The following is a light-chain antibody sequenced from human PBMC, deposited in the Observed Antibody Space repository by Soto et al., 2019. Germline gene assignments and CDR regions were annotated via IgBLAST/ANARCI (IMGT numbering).Light chain of an antibody. V-gene: IGKV3-15*01. Sequence: EVVVTQSPATLSVSLGGRATLSCRSSKSVRTNLAWYQQKPGQAPRLLIYAASTRATGIPARFSGSGSGTDFTLTITSLQSEDFAVYYCQQYNNCPPLTFGGGTKVEIK. CDR2: AAS. CDR1: KSVRTN. CDR3: QQYNNCPPLT. J-gene: IGKJ4*01.